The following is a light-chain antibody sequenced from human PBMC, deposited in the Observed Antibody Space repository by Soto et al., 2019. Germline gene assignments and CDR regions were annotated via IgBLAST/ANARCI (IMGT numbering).Light chain of an antibody. J-gene: IGLJ2*01. CDR1: SSDVGGYNY. CDR2: DVS. CDR3: SSYTSNSALVL. Sequence: QSVLTQPASVSGSPGQSITISCTGSSSDVGGYNYVSWYQQHPGKAPEIMIYDVSNRPSGISNRFSGSKSGNTASLTISGLQAEDEADYYCSSYTSNSALVLFGGGTKLTVL. V-gene: IGLV2-14*03.